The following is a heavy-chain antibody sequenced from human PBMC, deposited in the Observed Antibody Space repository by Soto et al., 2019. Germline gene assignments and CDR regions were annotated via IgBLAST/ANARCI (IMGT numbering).Heavy chain of an antibody. Sequence: QVQLVQSAAEVKKPGSAVKVSCKASGGTFSSYAISWVRQAPGQGLEWMGGIIPIFGTANYAQKFQGRVTITADESTSTAYMELSSLRSEDTAVYYCARSSYYYGSGSYSYNWFDPWGQGTLVTVSS. CDR3: ARSSYYYGSGSYSYNWFDP. CDR1: GGTFSSYA. V-gene: IGHV1-69*01. D-gene: IGHD3-10*01. J-gene: IGHJ5*02. CDR2: IIPIFGTA.